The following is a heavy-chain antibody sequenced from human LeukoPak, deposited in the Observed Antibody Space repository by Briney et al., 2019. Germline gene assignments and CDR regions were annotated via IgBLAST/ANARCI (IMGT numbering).Heavy chain of an antibody. CDR1: GFTFSSYA. Sequence: PGGSLRLSCAASGFTFSSYAMSWVRQAPGKGLEWVSAISGSGGSTYYADSVKGRFTISRDNSKNTLYLQMNSLRAEDTAVYYCVVVRGINPGDRYWGQGTLVTVSS. CDR3: VVVRGINPGDRY. V-gene: IGHV3-23*01. D-gene: IGHD3-10*01. J-gene: IGHJ4*02. CDR2: ISGSGGST.